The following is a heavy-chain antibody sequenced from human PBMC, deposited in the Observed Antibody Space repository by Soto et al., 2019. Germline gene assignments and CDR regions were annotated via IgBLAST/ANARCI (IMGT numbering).Heavy chain of an antibody. CDR1: GFTFSSYS. J-gene: IGHJ4*02. D-gene: IGHD3-3*01. Sequence: GGSLRLSCAASGFTFSSYSMNWVRQAPGKGLEWVSSISSSSSYIYYADSVKGRFTISRDNAKNSLYLQMNSLRAEDTAVYYCARDLSYYYFWSGHPGKHIAYCGQGTLVTVSA. CDR3: ARDLSYYYFWSGHPGKHIAY. CDR2: ISSSSSYI. V-gene: IGHV3-21*01.